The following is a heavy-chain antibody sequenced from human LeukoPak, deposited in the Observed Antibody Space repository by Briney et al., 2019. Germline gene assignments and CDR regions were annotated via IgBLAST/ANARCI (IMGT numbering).Heavy chain of an antibody. CDR3: AALGLGTTEVNH. J-gene: IGHJ5*02. V-gene: IGHV4-39*02. CDR2: IFYTGST. Sequence: SETLSLTCTVSGSSIRNNDYYWGCIRQTPGKGLGWIGSIFYTGSTYSNPSLKSRVTLSVDTSKNHFSLKLTSATAADTGVYFCAALGLGTTEVNHWGQGTRVIVSS. D-gene: IGHD4-23*01. CDR1: GSSIRNNDYY.